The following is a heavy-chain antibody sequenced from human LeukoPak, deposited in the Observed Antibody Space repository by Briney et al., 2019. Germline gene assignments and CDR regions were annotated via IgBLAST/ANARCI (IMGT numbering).Heavy chain of an antibody. Sequence: PSETLSLTCTVSGGSISSYYWSWIRQPPGKGLEWIGYIHYSGSTNYNPSLKSRVTISVDTSKNQFSLKLSSVIAADTAVYYCARTTEGYCSSASCFGFSYSYYMDVWGKGTTVTISS. CDR1: GGSISSYY. CDR3: ARTTEGYCSSASCFGFSYSYYMDV. CDR2: IHYSGST. J-gene: IGHJ6*03. V-gene: IGHV4-59*01. D-gene: IGHD2-2*01.